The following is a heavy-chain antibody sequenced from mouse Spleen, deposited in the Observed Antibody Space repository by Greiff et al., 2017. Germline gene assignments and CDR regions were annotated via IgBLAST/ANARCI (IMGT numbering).Heavy chain of an antibody. CDR1: GYTFTDYY. CDR2: INPYNGGT. CDR3: ASYGNYENYYAMDY. Sequence: EVQLQQSGPVLVKPGASVKMSCKASGYTFTDYYMNWVKQSHGKSLEWIGVINPYNGGTSYNQKFKGKATLTVDKSSSTAYMELNSLTSEDSAVYYCASYGNYENYYAMDYWGQGTSVTVSS. J-gene: IGHJ4*01. D-gene: IGHD2-1*01. V-gene: IGHV1-19*01.